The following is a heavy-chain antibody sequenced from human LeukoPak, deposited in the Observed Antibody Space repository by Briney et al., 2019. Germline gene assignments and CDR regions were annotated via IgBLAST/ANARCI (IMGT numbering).Heavy chain of an antibody. CDR2: ISSSSSYI. D-gene: IGHD3-10*01. CDR1: GFTFSSYS. Sequence: GGSLRLSCAASGFTFSSYSMNWVRQAPGKGLEWVSSISSSSSYIYYADSVKGRFTISRDNAKNSLYLQMNSLRAEDTALYYCAKDHYYGSGTSVYFDYWGQGTLVTVSS. CDR3: AKDHYYGSGTSVYFDY. V-gene: IGHV3-21*04. J-gene: IGHJ4*02.